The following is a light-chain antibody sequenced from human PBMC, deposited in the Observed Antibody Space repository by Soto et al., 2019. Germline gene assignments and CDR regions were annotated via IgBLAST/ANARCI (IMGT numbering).Light chain of an antibody. Sequence: QSMLTQPPSASGTPGQRVTISCSGSSSNIGSNTVNWYQQLPGTAPKLLIYSNNQRPSGVPDRFSGSKSGTSASLAISGLQSEDEADYYCAGWDDSLNGFYVFGTGTKVTVL. J-gene: IGLJ1*01. CDR1: SSNIGSNT. CDR2: SNN. V-gene: IGLV1-44*01. CDR3: AGWDDSLNGFYV.